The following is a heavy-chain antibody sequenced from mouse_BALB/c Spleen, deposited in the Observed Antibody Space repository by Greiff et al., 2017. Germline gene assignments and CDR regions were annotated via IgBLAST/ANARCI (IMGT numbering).Heavy chain of an antibody. V-gene: IGHV14-4*02. J-gene: IGHJ4*01. CDR1: GFNIKDYY. Sequence: EVQLKQSGAELVRSGASVKLSCTASGFNIKDYYMHWVKQRPEQGLEWIGWIDPENGDTEYAPKFQGKATMTADTSSNTAYLQLSSLTSEDTAVYYCNDESLYGGYRYYAMDYWGQGTSVTVSS. CDR3: NDESLYGGYRYYAMDY. CDR2: IDPENGDT. D-gene: IGHD6-2*01.